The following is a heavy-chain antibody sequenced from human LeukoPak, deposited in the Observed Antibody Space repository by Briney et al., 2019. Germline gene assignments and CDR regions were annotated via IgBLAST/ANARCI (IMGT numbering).Heavy chain of an antibody. CDR3: AKGDGGFVGYFDY. D-gene: IGHD5-24*01. V-gene: IGHV3-23*01. J-gene: IGHJ4*02. CDR1: GFTFSSYA. CDR2: ISGSGGNT. Sequence: GGSLRLSCAASGFTFSSYAMSWVRQAPGKGLEWVSVISGSGGNTYYADSVKGRFTISRDNSKNTLYLQMNSLRAEDTAVYYCAKGDGGFVGYFDYWGQGTLVTVSS.